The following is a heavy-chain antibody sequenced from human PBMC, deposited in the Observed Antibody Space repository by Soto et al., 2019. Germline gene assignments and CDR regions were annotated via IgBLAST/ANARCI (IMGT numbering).Heavy chain of an antibody. CDR1: GYTFSNNG. CDR2: IGGYNGNT. Sequence: VQSGGEVKKPGASVKVSCKASGYTFSNNGFTWVRQAPGQGLEWMGWIGGYNGNTNYAPKFQGRVTMTVDTSTSTAHMELRGLRSDDTAVYYCATAIAATGPAGSWGQGTLVTVSS. D-gene: IGHD6-13*01. CDR3: ATAIAATGPAGS. J-gene: IGHJ5*02. V-gene: IGHV1-18*01.